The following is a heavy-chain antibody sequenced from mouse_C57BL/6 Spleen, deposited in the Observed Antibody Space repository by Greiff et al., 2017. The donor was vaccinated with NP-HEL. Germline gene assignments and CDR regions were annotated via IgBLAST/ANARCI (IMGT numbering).Heavy chain of an antibody. Sequence: EVQLVESGGDLVKPGGSLKLSCAASGFTFSSYGMSWVRQTPDKRLEWVATISSGGSYTYYPDSVKGRFTISRDNAKNNLYLQMSHLKSEDTAMYYCARVDVWGTGTTVTVSS. CDR3: ARVDV. V-gene: IGHV5-6*01. CDR1: GFTFSSYG. CDR2: ISSGGSYT. J-gene: IGHJ1*03.